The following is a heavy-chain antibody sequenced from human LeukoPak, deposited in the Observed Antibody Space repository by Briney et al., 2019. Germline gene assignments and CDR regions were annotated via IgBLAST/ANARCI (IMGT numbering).Heavy chain of an antibody. CDR3: ARSPRGIVVVVAARDYFDY. D-gene: IGHD2-15*01. J-gene: IGHJ4*02. V-gene: IGHV4-59*01. CDR2: IYYSGST. Sequence: SETLSLTCTVSGGSISSYYWNWIRQPPGKGLEWIGYIYYSGSTNYNPSLKSRVTISVDTSKNQFSLKLSSVTAADTAVYYCARSPRGIVVVVAARDYFDYWGQGTLVTVSS. CDR1: GGSISSYY.